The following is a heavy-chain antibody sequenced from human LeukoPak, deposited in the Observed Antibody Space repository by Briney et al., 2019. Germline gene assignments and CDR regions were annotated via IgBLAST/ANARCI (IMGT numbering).Heavy chain of an antibody. D-gene: IGHD2-15*01. CDR1: GYSFSSYW. Sequence: GESLKISCRASGYSFSSYWIGWVRQMPGKGLEWMGIIYPGDSDTRYSPSFQGQVTISADKSISTAYLQWSSLKASDTAMYYCASGQLGYCSGGSCYKDAFDIWGQGTMVTVSS. CDR3: ASGQLGYCSGGSCYKDAFDI. J-gene: IGHJ3*02. CDR2: IYPGDSDT. V-gene: IGHV5-51*01.